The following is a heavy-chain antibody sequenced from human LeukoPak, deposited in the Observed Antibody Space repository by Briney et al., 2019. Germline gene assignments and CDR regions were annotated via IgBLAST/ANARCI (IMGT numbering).Heavy chain of an antibody. CDR3: ARSRSSIGWFDP. J-gene: IGHJ5*02. D-gene: IGHD6-6*01. CDR1: GYTFTGYC. V-gene: IGHV1-2*02. CDR2: INPNSGGT. Sequence: ASVKVSCKASGYTFTGYCMHWVRQAPGQGLEWMGWINPNSGGTNYAQKFQGRVTMTRDTSISTAYMELSRLRSDDTAVYYCARSRSSIGWFDPWGQGTLVTVSS.